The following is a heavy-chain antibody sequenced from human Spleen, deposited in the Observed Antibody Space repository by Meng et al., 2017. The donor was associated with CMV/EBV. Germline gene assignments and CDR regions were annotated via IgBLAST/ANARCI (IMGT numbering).Heavy chain of an antibody. V-gene: IGHV3-21*01. J-gene: IGHJ4*02. D-gene: IGHD2/OR15-2a*01. CDR2: ISSSSSYI. Sequence: LSCAASGFTFSIKSMNWVRQAPGKGLEWVSSISSSSSYIYYADSVKGRFTMSRDNAKNSLSLQMNSLRAEDTAVYYCATASIYYFDYWGQGALVTVSS. CDR3: ATASIYYFDY. CDR1: GFTFSIKS.